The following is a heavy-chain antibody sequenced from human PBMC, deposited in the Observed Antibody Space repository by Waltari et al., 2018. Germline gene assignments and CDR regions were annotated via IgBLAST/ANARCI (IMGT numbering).Heavy chain of an antibody. Sequence: EVQLVESGGGLVKPGGSLRLSCAASGFSFTNAWMNWVRQAPGKGLEWVGRIKTKRDGGTTDYAAAVKGTFTISRDDSENILYLQMNSLKTEDTGVYYCGIDGLRWYGAIDNWGQGTLVTVSS. CDR2: IKTKRDGGTT. D-gene: IGHD4-17*01. V-gene: IGHV3-15*07. CDR1: GFSFTNAW. J-gene: IGHJ4*02. CDR3: GIDGLRWYGAIDN.